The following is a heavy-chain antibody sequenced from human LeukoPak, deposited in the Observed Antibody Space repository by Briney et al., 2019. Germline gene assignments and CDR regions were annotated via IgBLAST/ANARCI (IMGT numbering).Heavy chain of an antibody. D-gene: IGHD6-19*01. J-gene: IGHJ4*02. Sequence: SETLSLTCTVSGGSISSGSYYRSWLRQPPGKGLEWFGEINHSGSTNYNPSLKSRVTISVDTSKNQFSLKLSSVTAADTAVYYCARARYSSGWSSYYFDYWGQGTLVTVSS. CDR2: INHSGST. V-gene: IGHV4-39*07. CDR1: GGSISSGSYY. CDR3: ARARYSSGWSSYYFDY.